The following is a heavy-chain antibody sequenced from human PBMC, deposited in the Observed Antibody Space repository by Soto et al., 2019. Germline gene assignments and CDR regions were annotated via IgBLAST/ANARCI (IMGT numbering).Heavy chain of an antibody. CDR1: GFTFSSYG. CDR2: IWYDGSNK. V-gene: IGHV3-33*01. J-gene: IGHJ6*02. D-gene: IGHD3-10*01. CDR3: ARDPPDYDYGMDV. Sequence: GGSLRLSCAASGFTFSSYGMHWVRQAPGKGLEWVAVIWYDGSNKYYADSVKGRFTISRDNSKNTLYLQMNSLRAEDTAVYYCARDPPDYDYGMDVWGQGTTVTVSS.